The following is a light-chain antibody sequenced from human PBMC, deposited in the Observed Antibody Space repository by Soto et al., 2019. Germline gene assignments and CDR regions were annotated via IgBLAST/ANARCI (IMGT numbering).Light chain of an antibody. Sequence: DIQMTQSPSPLSASVGDRVTITCRASQSISNYLNWYQQKPGKAPNLLISAASSLHRGVPSRFSGSGSGTDFTLTSASLQPEDFATYYCLQHSSYPPWTFGQGTKVDIK. CDR2: AAS. J-gene: IGKJ1*01. CDR3: LQHSSYPPWT. CDR1: QSISNY. V-gene: IGKV1-39*01.